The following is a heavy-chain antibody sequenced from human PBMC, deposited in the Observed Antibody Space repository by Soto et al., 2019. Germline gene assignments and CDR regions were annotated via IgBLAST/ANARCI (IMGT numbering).Heavy chain of an antibody. CDR2: INTDGST. Sequence: GGSLRLSCATSGFTFSTYAMTWARQGPGKGLEWVSSINTDGSTYYTDSVKGRFTISRDISKNTLYLQMNNLRAEDTAIYYCAKNYYFDSWGQGILVTVSS. J-gene: IGHJ4*02. CDR1: GFTFSTYA. CDR3: AKNYYFDS. V-gene: IGHV3-23*01.